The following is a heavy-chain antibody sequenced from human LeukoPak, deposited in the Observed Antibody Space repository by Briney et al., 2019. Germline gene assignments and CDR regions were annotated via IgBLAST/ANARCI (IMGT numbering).Heavy chain of an antibody. Sequence: PSETLSLTCAVYGGSFSGYYWSWIRQPPGKGLEWIGEINHSGSTNYNPSLKSRVTISVDTSKNQFSLKLSSVTAADTAMYYCARDYLTGYEGVDYWGQGALVTVSS. J-gene: IGHJ4*02. D-gene: IGHD3-9*01. CDR1: GGSFSGYY. CDR2: INHSGST. CDR3: ARDYLTGYEGVDY. V-gene: IGHV4-34*01.